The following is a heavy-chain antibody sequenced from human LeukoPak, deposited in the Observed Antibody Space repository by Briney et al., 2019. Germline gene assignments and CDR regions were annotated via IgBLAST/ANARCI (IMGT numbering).Heavy chain of an antibody. V-gene: IGHV3-33*01. J-gene: IGHJ3*02. Sequence: GGSLRLSCPASGFTFSDYTMQWLRQAPPKGLEGVAVIWHDGTYISYGDSPRGRFTISRDNSKNTLYLQMNSLRAEDTAVYYFSREGRTTGVGSGASDIWGLGTMVTVSS. CDR1: GFTFSDYT. CDR3: SREGRTTGVGSGASDI. D-gene: IGHD1-26*01. CDR2: IWHDGTYI.